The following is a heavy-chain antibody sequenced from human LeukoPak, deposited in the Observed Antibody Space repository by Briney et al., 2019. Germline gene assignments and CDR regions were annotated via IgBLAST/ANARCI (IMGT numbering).Heavy chain of an antibody. Sequence: SETLSLTCTVSGGSISSYYWSWIRQPPGKGLEWIGYIYYSGSTNYNPSLKSRVTISIDTSKNQFSLRLTSVTAADTAVYYCARQTGSGLFILPGGQGTLVTVSS. J-gene: IGHJ4*02. CDR3: ARQTGSGLFILP. D-gene: IGHD3/OR15-3a*01. V-gene: IGHV4-59*08. CDR2: IYYSGST. CDR1: GGSISSYY.